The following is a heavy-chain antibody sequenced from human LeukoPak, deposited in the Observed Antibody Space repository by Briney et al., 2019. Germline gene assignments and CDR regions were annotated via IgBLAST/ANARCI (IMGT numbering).Heavy chain of an antibody. J-gene: IGHJ4*02. D-gene: IGHD5-12*01. CDR2: IYSGGST. CDR3: AREGRYELYYFDY. V-gene: IGHV3-53*05. Sequence: GGSLRLSCAAFGFTVSSNYMSWVRQAPGKGLEWVSVIYSGGSTYYADSVKGRFTISRDNSKNTLYLQMNSLRAEDTAVYYCAREGRYELYYFDYWGQGTLVTASS. CDR1: GFTVSSNY.